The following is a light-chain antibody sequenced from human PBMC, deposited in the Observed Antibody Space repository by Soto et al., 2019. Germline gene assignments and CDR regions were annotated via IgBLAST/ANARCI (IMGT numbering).Light chain of an antibody. V-gene: IGKV3-11*01. J-gene: IGKJ4*01. Sequence: EIVLTQSPATLSLSPGERATLSCGASRSVSSYLAWYQQKPGQAPRLLIHDASSSATGIPAGFSGSGAGTDFTITIISLEPEDFAVYYCQHRSDWPPRLTFGGGTKVEIK. CDR2: DAS. CDR1: RSVSSY. CDR3: QHRSDWPPRLT.